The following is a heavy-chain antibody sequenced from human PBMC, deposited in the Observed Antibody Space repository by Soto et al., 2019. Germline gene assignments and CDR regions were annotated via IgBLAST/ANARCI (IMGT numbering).Heavy chain of an antibody. Sequence: AAVKVSCKASGYTFTSYYMHWVRQAPGQGLEWMGIINPSGGSTSYAQKFQGRVTMTRDTSTSTVYMELRRLRSEDTAVYYCARDWSRVSFFDSTQSAHAIDISGPGLFVTAS. D-gene: IGHD3-22*01. CDR3: ARDWSRVSFFDSTQSAHAIDI. CDR2: INPSGGST. V-gene: IGHV1-46*01. CDR1: GYTFTSYY. J-gene: IGHJ3*02.